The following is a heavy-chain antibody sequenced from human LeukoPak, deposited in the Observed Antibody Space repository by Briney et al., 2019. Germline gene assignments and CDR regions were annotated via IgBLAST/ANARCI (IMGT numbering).Heavy chain of an antibody. Sequence: ASVKVSCKASGYTFTGYYMHWVRQAPGQGLEWMGRINPNSGGTNYAQKFQGRVTMTRDTSMRTGYMELSRLRSVDTAVYYCARPGSSRYFDWLLSYYGMDVWGQGTTVTVSS. V-gene: IGHV1-2*06. CDR1: GYTFTGYY. CDR2: INPNSGGT. D-gene: IGHD3-9*01. CDR3: ARPGSSRYFDWLLSYYGMDV. J-gene: IGHJ6*02.